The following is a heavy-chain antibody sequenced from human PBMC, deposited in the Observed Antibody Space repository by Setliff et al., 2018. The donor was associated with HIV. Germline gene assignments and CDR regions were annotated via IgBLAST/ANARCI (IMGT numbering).Heavy chain of an antibody. D-gene: IGHD3-3*01. J-gene: IGHJ4*02. CDR2: IFTGGTT. CDR1: GGSFRSYY. CDR3: ARGVTLYGVVEYLDY. Sequence: SETLSLTCTVSGGSFRSYYWSWIRQSPGKGLEWLGHIFTGGTTKYNPSLESRVTISVDTSRNQFSLKLASVTAADTAVYYCARGVTLYGVVEYLDYWAQGTLVTVS. V-gene: IGHV4-4*08.